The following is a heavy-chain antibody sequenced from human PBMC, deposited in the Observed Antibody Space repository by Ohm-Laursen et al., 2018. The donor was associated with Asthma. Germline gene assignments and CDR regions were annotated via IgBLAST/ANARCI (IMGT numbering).Heavy chain of an antibody. J-gene: IGHJ4*02. CDR3: ARTYSSGWFDY. CDR2: IYYSGST. V-gene: IGHV4-59*02. D-gene: IGHD6-19*01. CDR1: GGSVSGYY. Sequence: GTLSLTCSVFGGSVSGYYWTWVRQPPGKGLEWIGYIYYSGSTNYNPSLKSRVTISVDTSKNQFSLKLSSVTAADTAVYYCARTYSSGWFDYWGQGTLVTVSS.